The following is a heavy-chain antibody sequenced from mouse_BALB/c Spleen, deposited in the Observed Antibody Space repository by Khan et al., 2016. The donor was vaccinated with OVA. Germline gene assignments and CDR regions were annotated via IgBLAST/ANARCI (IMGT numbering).Heavy chain of an antibody. Sequence: QVQLKQSGPELVKPAASVTMSCKASGYSFTDYVTNWVKQRNGQGLEWIVQIYPGSDSTYYNEYFKRKVTLTADRYSSTAYMQLSNLTSEDSADYFCARAGWDGFAYWGQGTLVTVSA. CDR2: IYPGSDST. CDR1: GYSFTDYV. J-gene: IGHJ3*01. CDR3: ARAGWDGFAY. D-gene: IGHD4-1*01. V-gene: IGHV1-77*01.